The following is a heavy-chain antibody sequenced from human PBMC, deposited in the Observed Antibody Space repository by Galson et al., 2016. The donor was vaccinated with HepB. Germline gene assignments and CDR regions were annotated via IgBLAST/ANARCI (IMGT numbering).Heavy chain of an antibody. V-gene: IGHV1-8*01. Sequence: SVKVSCKASGYTFTSHDINWVRQATGQGLEWMGWMSPTSDNTGYAEKFQGRITMTRNASINTAYLELSSLKFEDTAIYYCARGESTEYCTGGSCNFDFWGQGTLVTVSS. J-gene: IGHJ4*02. D-gene: IGHD2-8*02. CDR3: ARGESTEYCTGGSCNFDF. CDR2: MSPTSDNT. CDR1: GYTFTSHD.